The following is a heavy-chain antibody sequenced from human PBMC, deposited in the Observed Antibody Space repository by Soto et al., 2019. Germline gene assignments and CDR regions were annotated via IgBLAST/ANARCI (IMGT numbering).Heavy chain of an antibody. CDR3: AKGDSSGYLISQGPLDP. D-gene: IGHD3-22*01. Sequence: PGGSLRLSCAASGFTFSSYAMSWVRQAPGKGLEWVSAISGSGGSTYYADSVKGRFTISRDNSKNTLYLQMNSLRAEDTAVYYCAKGDSSGYLISQGPLDPWGQGTLVTVSS. CDR1: GFTFSSYA. CDR2: ISGSGGST. V-gene: IGHV3-23*01. J-gene: IGHJ5*02.